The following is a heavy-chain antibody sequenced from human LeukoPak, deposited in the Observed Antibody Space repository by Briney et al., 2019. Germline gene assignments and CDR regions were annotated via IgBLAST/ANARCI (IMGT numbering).Heavy chain of an antibody. CDR3: FLDADYSDGVDGAFDI. J-gene: IGHJ3*02. Sequence: GASVKVSCKASGGTFSSYAISWVRQAPGQGLEWMGGIIPIFGTANYAQKFQGRVTITADKSTSTAYMELSSLRSEDTAVYYCFLDADYSDGVDGAFDIWGQGTMVTVSS. CDR2: IIPIFGTA. CDR1: GGTFSSYA. V-gene: IGHV1-69*06. D-gene: IGHD5-12*01.